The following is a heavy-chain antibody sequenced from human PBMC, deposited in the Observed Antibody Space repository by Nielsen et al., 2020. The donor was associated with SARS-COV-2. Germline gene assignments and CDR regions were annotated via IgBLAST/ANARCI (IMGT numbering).Heavy chain of an antibody. J-gene: IGHJ4*02. V-gene: IGHV4-31*03. CDR2: IFYNGNT. CDR3: AREHYYGSGSYYLADY. CDR1: GGSISSAGYY. D-gene: IGHD3-10*01. Sequence: SETLSLTCTVSGGSISSAGYYWSWLRQHPGKGLESIGYIFYNGNTYYNPSLMGRVTISVDTSKNQFSLKLSSVTAADTAVYYCAREHYYGSGSYYLADYWGQGTLVTVSS.